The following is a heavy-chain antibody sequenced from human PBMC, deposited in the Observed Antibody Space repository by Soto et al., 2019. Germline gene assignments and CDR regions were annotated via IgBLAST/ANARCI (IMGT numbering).Heavy chain of an antibody. CDR2: ISYDGSNK. D-gene: IGHD3-3*01. J-gene: IGHJ4*02. CDR3: ARDHDYDFWGHFDY. CDR1: GFTFSSYA. V-gene: IGHV3-30-3*01. Sequence: QVQLVESGGGVVQPGRSLRLSCAASGFTFSSYAMNWVRQAPGKGLAWVAVISYDGSNKYYADSVKGRFTISRDNSKSTMYLQMNSLRAEDTAVYYCARDHDYDFWGHFDYWGQGTLVTVSS.